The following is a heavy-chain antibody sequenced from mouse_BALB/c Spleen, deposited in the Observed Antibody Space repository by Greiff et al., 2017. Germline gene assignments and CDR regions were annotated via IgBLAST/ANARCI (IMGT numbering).Heavy chain of an antibody. D-gene: IGHD2-4*01. CDR3: ARSYDYDGTWFAY. Sequence: EVHLVESGGDLVKPGGSLKLSCAASGFTFSSFGMHWVRQAPEKGLEWVAYISSGSSTIYYADTVKGRFTISRDNPKNTLFLQMTSLRSEDTAMYYCARSYDYDGTWFAYWGQGTLVTVSA. J-gene: IGHJ3*01. CDR2: ISSGSSTI. V-gene: IGHV5-17*02. CDR1: GFTFSSFG.